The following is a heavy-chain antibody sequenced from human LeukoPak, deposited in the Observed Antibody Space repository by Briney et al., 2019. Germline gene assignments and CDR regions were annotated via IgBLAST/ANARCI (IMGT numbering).Heavy chain of an antibody. V-gene: IGHV3-7*01. D-gene: IGHD3-9*01. J-gene: IGHJ4*02. CDR2: IKQDGSEK. CDR1: GLTFSSYW. CDR3: ARDILTPYDY. Sequence: AGGSLRLSCAASGLTFSSYWMSWVRQAPGKGLEWVANIKQDGSEKYYVDSVKGRFTISRDNAKNSLYLQMNSLRAEDTAVYYCARDILTPYDYWGQGTLVTVSS.